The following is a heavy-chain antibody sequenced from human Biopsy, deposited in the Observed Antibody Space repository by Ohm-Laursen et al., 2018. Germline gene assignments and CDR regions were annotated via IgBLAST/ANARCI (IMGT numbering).Heavy chain of an antibody. CDR3: ARGDYFDSNGYFWFDP. CDR1: GGSISSGGSY. V-gene: IGHV4-31*01. Sequence: SETLSLICAVSGGSISSGGSYWSWIRQRPGKGLEWIGYIFNSANTYYNPSLKNLITISGDTSKNQFSLKLNSVTAADTAVYYRARGDYFDSNGYFWFDPWGQGTLVTVSS. CDR2: IFNSANT. D-gene: IGHD3-22*01. J-gene: IGHJ5*02.